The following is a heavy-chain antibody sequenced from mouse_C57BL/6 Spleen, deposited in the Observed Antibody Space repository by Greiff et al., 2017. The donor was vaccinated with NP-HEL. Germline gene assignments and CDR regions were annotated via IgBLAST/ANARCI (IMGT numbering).Heavy chain of an antibody. D-gene: IGHD2-4*01. CDR2: IWSGGST. Sequence: QVQLKESGPGLVQPSQSLSITCTVSGFSLTSYGVHWVRQSPGKGLEWLGVIWSGGSTDYNAAFKSRLSISKDNSKSQVFFKMNSLKADDTAIDYYARNDYDYVEGYFDYWGQGTTLTVSS. CDR1: GFSLTSYG. J-gene: IGHJ2*01. V-gene: IGHV2-2*01. CDR3: ARNDYDYVEGYFDY.